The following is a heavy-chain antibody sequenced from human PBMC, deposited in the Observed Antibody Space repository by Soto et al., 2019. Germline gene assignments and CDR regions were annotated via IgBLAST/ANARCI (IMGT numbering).Heavy chain of an antibody. CDR2: ISAYNGNT. J-gene: IGHJ4*02. V-gene: IGHV1-18*01. CDR1: GYTFTSYG. D-gene: IGHD3-3*01. CDR3: ARDQRITIFGVVPAFRTRYYFDY. Sequence: ASVKVSCKASGYTFTSYGISWVRQAPGQGLEWMGRISAYNGNTNYAQKLQGIVTMTTDTSTSTAYLELWSLSSDDTALYFCARDQRITIFGVVPAFRTRYYFDYWGQGTLVTVSS.